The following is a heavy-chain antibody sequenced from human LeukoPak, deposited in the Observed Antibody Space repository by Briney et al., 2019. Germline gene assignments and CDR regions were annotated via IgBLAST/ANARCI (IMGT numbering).Heavy chain of an antibody. CDR2: ISNSSSYI. J-gene: IGHJ4*02. V-gene: IGHV3-21*01. CDR1: GFTFSSYS. Sequence: PGGSLRLSCAASGFTFSSYSMNWVRQAPGKGLEWVSSISNSSSYIYYADSVKGRFTISRDNAKNSLYLQMNSLRAEDTAVYYCARALTDYYDSSGYLDYWGQGTLVTVSS. D-gene: IGHD3-22*01. CDR3: ARALTDYYDSSGYLDY.